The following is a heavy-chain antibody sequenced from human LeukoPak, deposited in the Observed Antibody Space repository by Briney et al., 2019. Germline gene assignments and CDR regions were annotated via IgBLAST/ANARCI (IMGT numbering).Heavy chain of an antibody. D-gene: IGHD2-2*01. Sequence: GGSLRLSCAASGFTFSSYWMSWVRQAPGKGLEWVANIKQDGSEKYYVDPVKGRFTISRDNAKNSLYLQMNSLRAEDTAVYYCARIVVVPAAISYFGYWGQGTLVTVSS. V-gene: IGHV3-7*01. CDR1: GFTFSSYW. J-gene: IGHJ4*02. CDR3: ARIVVVPAAISYFGY. CDR2: IKQDGSEK.